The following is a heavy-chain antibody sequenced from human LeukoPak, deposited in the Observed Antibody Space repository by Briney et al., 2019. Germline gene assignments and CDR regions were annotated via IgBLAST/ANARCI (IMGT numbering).Heavy chain of an antibody. D-gene: IGHD3-3*01. CDR3: AKFQVGGPGNYDFWSGPTYYFDY. V-gene: IGHV3-23*01. Sequence: PGGSLRLSCAASGFTFDDYAMHWVRQAPGKGLEWVSAISGSGGSTYYADSVKGRFTISRDNSKNTLYLQMNSLRAEDTAVYYCAKFQVGGPGNYDFWSGPTYYFDYWGQGTLVTVSS. CDR1: GFTFDDYA. CDR2: ISGSGGST. J-gene: IGHJ4*02.